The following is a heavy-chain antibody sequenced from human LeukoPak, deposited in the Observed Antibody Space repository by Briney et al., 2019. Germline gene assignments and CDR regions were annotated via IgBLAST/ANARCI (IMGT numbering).Heavy chain of an antibody. CDR3: ARLGARQILEY. V-gene: IGHV3-7*01. CDR1: EFTFCRFW. CDR2: IKQDGGEK. J-gene: IGHJ4*02. Sequence: GSLRLSCAASEFTFCRFWVNWVRQAPGEGVEWVANIKQDGGEKYYLDSVKGRFTVSRDNAKNSLYLQMNSLRAEDTAVYYCARLGARQILEYWGQGTLVTVSS. D-gene: IGHD4-17*01.